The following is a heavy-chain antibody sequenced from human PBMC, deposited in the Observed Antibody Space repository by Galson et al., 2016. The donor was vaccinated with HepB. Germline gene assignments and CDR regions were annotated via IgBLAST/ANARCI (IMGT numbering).Heavy chain of an antibody. CDR3: ARDPRGNWNYPLYHCGMDV. J-gene: IGHJ6*02. CDR1: GDFFSGFY. Sequence: LSLTCTVTGDFFSGFYWSWVRQPAGKGLEWIGRIYTSGSTNYNPSLASRVTMPVDTSKNQFSLKLSSVTAADSAVYYCARDPRGNWNYPLYHCGMDVWGQGTTVIVSS. CDR2: IYTSGST. D-gene: IGHD1-7*01. V-gene: IGHV4-4*07.